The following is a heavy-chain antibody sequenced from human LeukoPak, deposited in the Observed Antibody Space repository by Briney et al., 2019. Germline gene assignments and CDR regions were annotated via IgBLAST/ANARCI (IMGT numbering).Heavy chain of an antibody. CDR1: GFTFSSYS. CDR2: ISSSSSYI. Sequence: GGSLRLSCAASGFTFSSYSMNWVRQAPGKGLEWVSSISSSSSYIYYADSVKGRFTISRDNAKNSLYLQMNSLRAVDTAVYYCARGKSIAAAGNDYWGQGTLVTVSS. V-gene: IGHV3-21*01. J-gene: IGHJ4*02. D-gene: IGHD6-13*01. CDR3: ARGKSIAAAGNDY.